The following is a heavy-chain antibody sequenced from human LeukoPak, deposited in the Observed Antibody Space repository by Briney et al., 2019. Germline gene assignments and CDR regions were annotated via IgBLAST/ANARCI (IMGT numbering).Heavy chain of an antibody. J-gene: IGHJ5*02. CDR3: AREGTAGTNLNWFDP. D-gene: IGHD1-1*01. Sequence: SETLSLTCTVSGGSISSYYWSWIRQPPGKGLDWIGYISYSGSTNFNPSLKSRVTISVDTSKNQFSLKLSSVTAADTAVYYCAREGTAGTNLNWFDPWGQGTLVTVSS. V-gene: IGHV4-59*01. CDR1: GGSISSYY. CDR2: ISYSGST.